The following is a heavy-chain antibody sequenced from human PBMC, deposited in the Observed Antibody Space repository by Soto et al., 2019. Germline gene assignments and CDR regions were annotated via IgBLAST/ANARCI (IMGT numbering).Heavy chain of an antibody. Sequence: SETLSLTCTVSGGSISSSSYYWGWIRQPPGKGLEWIGSIYYSGSTYYNPSLKSRVTISVDTSKNQFSLKLSSVTAADTAVYYCAGASDLSRFDYWGRGTLVTVSS. CDR1: GGSISSSSYY. CDR2: IYYSGST. D-gene: IGHD2-21*02. V-gene: IGHV4-39*01. CDR3: AGASDLSRFDY. J-gene: IGHJ4*02.